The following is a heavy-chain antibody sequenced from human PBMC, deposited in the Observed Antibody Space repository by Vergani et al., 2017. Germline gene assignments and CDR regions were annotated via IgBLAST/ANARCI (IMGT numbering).Heavy chain of an antibody. J-gene: IGHJ4*02. V-gene: IGHV3-64*01. Sequence: VQLVESGGGLVQPGGSLRLSCAASGFTFSSYAMHWVRQAPGKGLEYVSAISSNGGSTYYANSVKGRFTISRDNSKNTLYLQMGSLRAEDMAVYYCARGFSGSYQRYYFDYWGQGTLVTVSS. CDR1: GFTFSSYA. CDR3: ARGFSGSYQRYYFDY. D-gene: IGHD1-26*01. CDR2: ISSNGGST.